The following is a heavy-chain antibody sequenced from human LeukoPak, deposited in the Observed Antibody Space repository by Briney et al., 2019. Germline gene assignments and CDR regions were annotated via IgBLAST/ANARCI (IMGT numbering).Heavy chain of an antibody. CDR1: GYTFTSDY. Sequence: ASGKVSCKASGYTFTSDYIHWVRQAPGQGLEWMGVINPSGGSTSYAQKFQGRVTMTRDTSTSTVYMELSSLRSEDTAVYYCARAISRWFDPWGQGTLVTVSS. J-gene: IGHJ5*02. V-gene: IGHV1-46*01. CDR3: ARAISRWFDP. CDR2: INPSGGST.